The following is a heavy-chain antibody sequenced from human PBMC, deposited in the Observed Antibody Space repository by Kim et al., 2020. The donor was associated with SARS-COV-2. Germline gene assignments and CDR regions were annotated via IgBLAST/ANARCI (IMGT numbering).Heavy chain of an antibody. D-gene: IGHD4-4*01. CDR3: AKDVEMATVYYFDY. J-gene: IGHJ4*02. V-gene: IGHV3-23*01. Sequence: DSGKGRFTISRDNSKNTLYLQMNSLRAEDTAVYYCAKDVEMATVYYFDYWGQGTLVTVSS.